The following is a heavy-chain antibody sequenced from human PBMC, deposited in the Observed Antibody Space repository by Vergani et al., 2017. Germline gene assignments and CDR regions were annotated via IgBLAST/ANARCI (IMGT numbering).Heavy chain of an antibody. CDR2: ISGSGGST. CDR1: GFTFNHYA. Sequence: ELQLLESGGDLVQPGGSLRLSCAASGFTFNHYAMNWVRQAPGKGLEWVSGISGSGGSTYYAGSVKGRFTISRDRSKNTLYLQMNSLSAGDTAVYYCAKANPRNSGYDYLYYYHAMDVWGQGPTVTVSS. CDR3: AKANPRNSGYDYLYYYHAMDV. D-gene: IGHD5-12*01. V-gene: IGHV3-23*01. J-gene: IGHJ6*02.